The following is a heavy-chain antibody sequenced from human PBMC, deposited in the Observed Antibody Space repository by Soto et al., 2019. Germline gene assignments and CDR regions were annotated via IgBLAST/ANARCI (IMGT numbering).Heavy chain of an antibody. Sequence: GASVKVSCKASGYTFTSYGISWVRQAPGQGLEWMGWISAYNGNTNYAQKHQCRVTMTTDTSTSTAYMELRSLRSDDTVVYYCAKTAGVPDTYAFDILGQGKMVTVS. CDR3: AKTAGVPDTYAFDI. CDR2: ISAYNGNT. CDR1: GYTFTSYG. J-gene: IGHJ3*02. V-gene: IGHV1-18*01.